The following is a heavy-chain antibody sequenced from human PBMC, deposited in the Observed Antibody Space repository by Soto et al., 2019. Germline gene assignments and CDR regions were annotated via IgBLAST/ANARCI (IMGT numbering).Heavy chain of an antibody. J-gene: IGHJ4*02. Sequence: GQLQESGPGLVKPSETLSLTCTASGGSISSYYWSWIRQPPGKGLEWIGYIYYSGGTNYNPPLKSRVTISVDTSKNQFSLKLSSVTAADTAVYYCARTEGDWSLDYWGQGTLVTVSS. V-gene: IGHV4-59*01. D-gene: IGHD2-21*02. CDR3: ARTEGDWSLDY. CDR1: GGSISSYY. CDR2: IYYSGGT.